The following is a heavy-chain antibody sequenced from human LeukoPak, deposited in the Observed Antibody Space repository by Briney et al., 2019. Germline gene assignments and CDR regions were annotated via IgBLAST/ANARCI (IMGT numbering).Heavy chain of an antibody. CDR2: ISNDGSNK. CDR3: ARALTHYYGSGSYLQY. D-gene: IGHD3-10*01. CDR1: GFTFTSYA. V-gene: IGHV3-30-3*01. Sequence: GGSLRLSCAASGFTFTSYAMPWLRQAPGKGLEWVAVISNDGSNKYYADSVKGRFTISRDNSKNTLYLQMNSLRAEDTAVYYCARALTHYYGSGSYLQYWGQGTLVTVSS. J-gene: IGHJ4*02.